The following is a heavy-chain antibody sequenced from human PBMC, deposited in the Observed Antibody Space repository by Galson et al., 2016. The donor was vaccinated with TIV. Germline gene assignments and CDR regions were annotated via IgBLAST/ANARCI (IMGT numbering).Heavy chain of an antibody. CDR3: ERDSVSFGSGSYYPSSFDY. Sequence: SVKVSCKASGATFSRYAFNWVRQAPGQGLEWMGRIIPIFDTTNYAQNFQGRVTIIADKSTNTAYMEVSRLRSDDTAVYYCERDSVSFGSGSYYPSSFDYWGQGTLVTVSS. D-gene: IGHD3-10*01. J-gene: IGHJ4*02. CDR2: IIPIFDTT. V-gene: IGHV1-69*06. CDR1: GATFSRYA.